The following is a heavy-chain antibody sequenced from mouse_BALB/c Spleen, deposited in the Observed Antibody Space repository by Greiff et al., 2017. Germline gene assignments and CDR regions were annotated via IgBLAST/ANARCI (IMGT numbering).Heavy chain of an antibody. V-gene: IGHV14-4*02. CDR2: IDPENGDT. CDR1: GFNIKDTY. D-gene: IGHD2-12*01. Sequence: VQLQQSGAELVKPGASVKLSCTASGFNIKDTYMHWVKQRPEQGLEWIGWIDPENGDTEYAPKFQGKATMTADTSSNTAYLQLSSLTSEDTAVYYCNARLRRGFAYWGQGTLVTVSA. J-gene: IGHJ3*01. CDR3: NARLRRGFAY.